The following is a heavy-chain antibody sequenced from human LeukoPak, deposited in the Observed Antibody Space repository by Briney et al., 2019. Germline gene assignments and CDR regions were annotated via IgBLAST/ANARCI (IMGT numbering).Heavy chain of an antibody. V-gene: IGHV3-23*01. CDR3: AKSYAPAGWFDP. Sequence: GGSLRLSCAASGFTFSSYAMSWVRQAPGKGLEWVSVISGSGGSTYYADSVKGRFAISRDNSKNTLYLQMNSLRAEDTAVYYCAKSYAPAGWFDPWGQGTLVTVS. CDR1: GFTFSSYA. J-gene: IGHJ5*02. D-gene: IGHD3-16*01. CDR2: ISGSGGST.